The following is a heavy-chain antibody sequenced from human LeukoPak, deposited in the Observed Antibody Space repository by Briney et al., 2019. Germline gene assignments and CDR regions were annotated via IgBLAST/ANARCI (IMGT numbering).Heavy chain of an antibody. Sequence: SETLSLTCTVSGGSLSSSSYYWGWIRQPPGKGLEWIGSIYYSGSTYYNPSLKSRVTISVDTSKNQFSLKLSSVTAADTAVYYCARMVSSGWYYFDYWGQGTLVSVSS. CDR2: IYYSGST. V-gene: IGHV4-39*01. J-gene: IGHJ4*02. CDR3: ARMVSSGWYYFDY. D-gene: IGHD6-19*01. CDR1: GGSLSSSSYY.